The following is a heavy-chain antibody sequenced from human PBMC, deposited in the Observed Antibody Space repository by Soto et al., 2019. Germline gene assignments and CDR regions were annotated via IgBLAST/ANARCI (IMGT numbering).Heavy chain of an antibody. CDR1: GYTFTSYA. D-gene: IGHD2-21*02. Sequence: QVQLVQSGAEVKKPGASVKVSCKASGYTFTSYAMHWVRQAPGQRLEWMGWINAGNGNTKYSQKFPGRVTITRDTSASTADMELGSLRSEDTAVYYCARVFRGGDADWFDPWGQGTLVTVSS. CDR3: ARVFRGGDADWFDP. J-gene: IGHJ5*02. V-gene: IGHV1-3*01. CDR2: INAGNGNT.